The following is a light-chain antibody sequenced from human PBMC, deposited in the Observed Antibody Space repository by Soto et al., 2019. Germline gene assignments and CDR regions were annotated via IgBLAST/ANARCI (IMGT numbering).Light chain of an antibody. CDR3: QSYDSSLSGWV. J-gene: IGLJ3*02. CDR2: GNN. CDR1: SSNIGAAYD. V-gene: IGLV1-40*01. Sequence: QSVLTQPPSVSGAPGQKVTISCTRSSSNIGAAYDVHWYQHRPGTAPKLLLYGNNNRPSGVPDRFSGSKSGTSASLAITGLQAEDEADYYCQSYDSSLSGWVFGGGTKLTVL.